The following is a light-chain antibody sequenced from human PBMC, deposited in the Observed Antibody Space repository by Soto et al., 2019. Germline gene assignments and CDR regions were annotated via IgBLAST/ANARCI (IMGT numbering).Light chain of an antibody. Sequence: QSVLTQPPSVSGAPGQRVTISCTGSSSNIGAGYDVNWYQQLPGTAPKLLLYGNSNRPSGVTDRFSGSKSGTSASLAITGLQAEDEADYCCQSYDSSLSGYVFGTGTKLTVL. CDR2: GNS. J-gene: IGLJ1*01. CDR1: SSNIGAGYD. V-gene: IGLV1-40*01. CDR3: QSYDSSLSGYV.